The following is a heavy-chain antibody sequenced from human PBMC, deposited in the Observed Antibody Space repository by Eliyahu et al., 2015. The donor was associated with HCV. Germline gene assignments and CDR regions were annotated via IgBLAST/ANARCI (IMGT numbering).Heavy chain of an antibody. Sequence: EVQLVESGGGLVKPGGSLXLSCAASGFXFXSYSMNWVRQAPGKGLEWVSSISSSSSYIYYADSVKGRFTISRDNAKNSLYLQMNSLRAEDTAVYYCARGLRLGLVVWAFDIWGQGTMVTVSS. J-gene: IGHJ3*02. D-gene: IGHD6-19*01. CDR1: GFXFXSYS. CDR3: ARGLRLGLVVWAFDI. CDR2: ISSSSSYI. V-gene: IGHV3-21*01.